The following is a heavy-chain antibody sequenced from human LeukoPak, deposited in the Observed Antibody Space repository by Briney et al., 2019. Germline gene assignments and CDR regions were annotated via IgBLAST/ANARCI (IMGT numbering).Heavy chain of an antibody. CDR2: IIPIFGTA. D-gene: IGHD3-9*01. Sequence: ASVKVSCKASGGTFSSYVISWVRQAPGQGLEWMGGIIPIFGTANYAQKFQGRVTITADESTSTAYMELSSLRSEDTAVYYCARSKALRLDDIYYWGQGTLVTVSS. CDR1: GGTFSSYV. V-gene: IGHV1-69*13. CDR3: ARSKALRLDDIYY. J-gene: IGHJ4*02.